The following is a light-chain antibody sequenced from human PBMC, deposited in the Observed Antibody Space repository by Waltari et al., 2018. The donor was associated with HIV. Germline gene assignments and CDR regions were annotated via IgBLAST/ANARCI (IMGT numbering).Light chain of an antibody. Sequence: SALTQPASVSGSPGQSVTISCTGLSRDTGVYKFVSWYQQSPGKAPQRMIYGIDRPPSTVSHRFSGSRSGDTASLTISGLQSGDEGDYYCCSYTSSHSLIFGGGTKLTVL. J-gene: IGLJ2*01. CDR3: CSYTSSHSLI. CDR1: SRDTGVYKF. CDR2: GID. V-gene: IGLV2-14*03.